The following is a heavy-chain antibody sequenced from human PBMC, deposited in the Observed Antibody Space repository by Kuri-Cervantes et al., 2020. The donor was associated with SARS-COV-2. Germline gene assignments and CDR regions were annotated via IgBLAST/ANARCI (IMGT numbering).Heavy chain of an antibody. D-gene: IGHD4-17*01. CDR3: AREVYGDYAYDY. CDR2: IYYSGST. V-gene: IGHV4-59*01. J-gene: IGHJ4*02. CDR1: GGSISSYY. Sequence: GSLRLSCTVSGGSISSYYWSWIRQPPGKGLEWIGYIYYSGSTNYNPSLKSRVTISVDTSKNQFSLKLSSVTAADTVVYYCAREVYGDYAYDYWGQGTLVTVSS.